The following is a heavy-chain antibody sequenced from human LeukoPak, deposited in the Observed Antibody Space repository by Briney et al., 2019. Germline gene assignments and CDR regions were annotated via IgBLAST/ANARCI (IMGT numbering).Heavy chain of an antibody. CDR3: ARHGVSFTYYDYVDI. Sequence: SETLSLTCTVSGGSISSYYWSWIRQPPGKGLEWIGYIYYSGSTNYNPSLKSRVTISVDTSKNQFSLKLSSVTAADTAVYYCARHGVSFTYYDYVDIWGQGTMVTVSS. V-gene: IGHV4-59*08. CDR1: GGSISSYY. J-gene: IGHJ3*02. CDR2: IYYSGST. D-gene: IGHD3-16*01.